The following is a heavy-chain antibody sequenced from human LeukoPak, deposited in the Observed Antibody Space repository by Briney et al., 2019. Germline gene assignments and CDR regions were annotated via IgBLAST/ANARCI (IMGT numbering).Heavy chain of an antibody. Sequence: QAGGSLRLSCAASGFTFSSYAMSWVRQTPGKGLEWVSAISGSGGSTYYADSVKGRFTISRDNSKNTLYLQMNSLRAEDTAVYCCAKVFPYYDSSGRYFDYWGQGTLVTVSS. J-gene: IGHJ4*02. CDR2: ISGSGGST. CDR1: GFTFSSYA. D-gene: IGHD3-22*01. CDR3: AKVFPYYDSSGRYFDY. V-gene: IGHV3-23*01.